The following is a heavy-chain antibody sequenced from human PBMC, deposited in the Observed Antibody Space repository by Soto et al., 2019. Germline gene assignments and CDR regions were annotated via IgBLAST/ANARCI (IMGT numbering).Heavy chain of an antibody. D-gene: IGHD3-16*01. Sequence: QVQLVQSGPEVKKPGASGKVSCKASGYTFTNYGISWVRHAPGQGLEWIGWISAYNGDTKYIQKLQGRVTMTTDTSSGTAYRELRNLRSDDTAVDYGAREGGVNGFDPWGQGTLVTVSS. CDR3: AREGGVNGFDP. J-gene: IGHJ5*02. CDR1: GYTFTNYG. CDR2: ISAYNGDT. V-gene: IGHV1-18*01.